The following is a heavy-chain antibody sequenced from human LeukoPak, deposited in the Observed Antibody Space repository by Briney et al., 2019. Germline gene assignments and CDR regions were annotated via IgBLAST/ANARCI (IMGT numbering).Heavy chain of an antibody. Sequence: GGSLRLSCATSGFTSSSYGMHWVRQAPGRGLEWVAVIWYDGGNKYYGDSVKGRFTISRDHSKNTLYLQMNSLRAEDTAVYFCARELGGSASTYGMDVWGQGTTVTVSS. CDR3: ARELGGSASTYGMDV. D-gene: IGHD2-2*01. V-gene: IGHV3-33*01. CDR1: GFTSSSYG. J-gene: IGHJ6*02. CDR2: IWYDGGNK.